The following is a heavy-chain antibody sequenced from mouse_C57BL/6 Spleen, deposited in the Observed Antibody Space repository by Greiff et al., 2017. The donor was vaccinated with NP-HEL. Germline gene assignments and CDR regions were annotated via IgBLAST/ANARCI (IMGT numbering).Heavy chain of an antibody. J-gene: IGHJ3*01. CDR2: IHPNSGST. D-gene: IGHD1-1*01. CDR1: GYTFTSYW. Sequence: QVQLQQPGAELVKPGASVKLSCKASGYTFTSYWMHWVKQRPGQGLEWIGMIHPNSGSTNYNEKFKSKATLTVDKSSSTAYMQLSSLTSEDSAVYYCANYYGSSLAWFAYWGKGTLVTVSA. V-gene: IGHV1-64*01. CDR3: ANYYGSSLAWFAY.